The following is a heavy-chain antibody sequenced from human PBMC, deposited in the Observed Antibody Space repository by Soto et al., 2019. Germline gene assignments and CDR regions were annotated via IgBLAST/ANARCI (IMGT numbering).Heavy chain of an antibody. Sequence: QVQLVESGGGVVQPGRSLRLSCAASGFTFRSYVMHWVRQAPGKGLEWVALISSDESDKYYADSVRGRFTISRDNSKNTLYLELNCLRAADTAVYYCAKHRGAHRNYWGQGTLVSVSS. V-gene: IGHV3-30*18. CDR1: GFTFRSYV. J-gene: IGHJ4*02. CDR3: AKHRGAHRNY. D-gene: IGHD3-10*01. CDR2: ISSDESDK.